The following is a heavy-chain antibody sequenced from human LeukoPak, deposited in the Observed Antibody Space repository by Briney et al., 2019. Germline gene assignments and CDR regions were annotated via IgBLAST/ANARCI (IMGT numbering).Heavy chain of an antibody. J-gene: IGHJ6*02. V-gene: IGHV3-33*01. CDR2: IWYDGSNK. CDR3: ARDPVYCSSTSCYIYYYYGMDV. CDR1: GFTFSSYG. Sequence: GGSLRLSCAASGFTFSSYGMHWVRQAPGKGLEWVAVIWYDGSNKYYADSVKGRFTISRDNSKNTLYLQMNSLRAEDTAVYYCARDPVYCSSTSCYIYYYYGMDVWGQGTTVTVSS. D-gene: IGHD2-2*02.